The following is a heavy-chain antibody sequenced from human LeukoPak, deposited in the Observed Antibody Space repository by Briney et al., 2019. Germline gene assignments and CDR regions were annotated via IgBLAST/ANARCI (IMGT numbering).Heavy chain of an antibody. CDR1: GGTFSSYA. D-gene: IGHD6-13*01. CDR2: IIPIFGTA. J-gene: IGHJ5*02. Sequence: SVKVSCKASGGTFSSYAISWVRRAPGQGLEWIGGIIPIFGTANYAQKFQGRVTITTDESKSTAYMELSSLRSEDTAVYYCARDLGVSIAAAGAPWGQGTLVTVSS. V-gene: IGHV1-69*05. CDR3: ARDLGVSIAAAGAP.